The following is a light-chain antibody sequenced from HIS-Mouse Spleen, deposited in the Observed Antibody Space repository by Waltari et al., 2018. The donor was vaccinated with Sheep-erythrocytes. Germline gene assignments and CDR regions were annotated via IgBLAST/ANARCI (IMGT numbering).Light chain of an antibody. Sequence: QSALTQPASVSGSPGQSITISCTGTSSDVGRYNLVSWYQQHPDKAPKPMLYDGSKRPSGVSNRFSGSKSGNTASLTISGLQAEDEADYYCCSYAGSSTFHVVFGGGTKLTVL. CDR3: CSYAGSSTFHVV. CDR2: DGS. CDR1: SSDVGRYNL. V-gene: IGLV2-23*03. J-gene: IGLJ2*01.